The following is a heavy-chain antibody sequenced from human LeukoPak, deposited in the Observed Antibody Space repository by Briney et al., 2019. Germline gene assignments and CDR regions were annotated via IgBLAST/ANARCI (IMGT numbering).Heavy chain of an antibody. CDR1: GFTFSSYG. Sequence: GRSLRLSCAASGFTFSSYGMHWVRQAPGKGLEWVALISYDGSNKYNADSVKGRFTISRDNSKNTLYLQMNSLRAEDTAVYYCAKEERDSGWYNYYFDYWGQGTLVTVSS. CDR3: AKEERDSGWYNYYFDY. D-gene: IGHD6-19*01. V-gene: IGHV3-30*18. J-gene: IGHJ4*02. CDR2: ISYDGSNK.